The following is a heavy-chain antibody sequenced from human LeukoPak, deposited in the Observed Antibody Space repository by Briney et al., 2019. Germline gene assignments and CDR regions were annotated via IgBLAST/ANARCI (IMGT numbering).Heavy chain of an antibody. CDR2: IYPGDSDT. CDR3: ASRKKGMATPGFDY. D-gene: IGHD5-24*01. CDR1: GYIITTYW. Sequence: GESLKISCKGSGYIITTYWIGWVRQMPGKGLEWMGIIYPGDSDTRYSPSFQGHVTISADSSSSTAYLQWSSLKTSDTAIYYCASRKKGMATPGFDYWGQGTLVTVSS. J-gene: IGHJ4*02. V-gene: IGHV5-51*01.